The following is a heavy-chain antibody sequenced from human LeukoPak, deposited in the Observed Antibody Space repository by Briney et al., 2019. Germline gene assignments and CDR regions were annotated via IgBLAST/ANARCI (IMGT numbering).Heavy chain of an antibody. Sequence: GGSLRLSGAASGFTFSNYAMSWVRQAPGKGLEWVSSISGSGDSTYYADSVKGRFTISRDNSKNTLYLQMNSLRAEDTAIYYCAKDKNWSPHYFDYWGQGTLVTVSS. CDR2: ISGSGDST. V-gene: IGHV3-23*01. D-gene: IGHD1-1*01. J-gene: IGHJ4*02. CDR3: AKDKNWSPHYFDY. CDR1: GFTFSNYA.